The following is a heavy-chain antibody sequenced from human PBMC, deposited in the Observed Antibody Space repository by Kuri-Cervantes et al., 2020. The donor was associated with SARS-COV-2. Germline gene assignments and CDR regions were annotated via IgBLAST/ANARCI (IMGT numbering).Heavy chain of an antibody. CDR2: IYPGDSDT. D-gene: IGHD6-25*01. V-gene: IGHV5-51*01. J-gene: IGHJ3*02. CDR1: GYSFTSYW. CDR3: ARSAAPNAFDI. Sequence: GGSLRLSCKGSGYSFTSYWIGWVRQMPGKGLEWMGIIYPGDSDTRYSPSFQGQVTISADKSISTAYLQWSSLKASDTAMYYCARSAAPNAFDIWGQGTMVTVS.